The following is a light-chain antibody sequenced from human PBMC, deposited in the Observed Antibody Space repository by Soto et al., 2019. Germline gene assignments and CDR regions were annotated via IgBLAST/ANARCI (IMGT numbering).Light chain of an antibody. CDR2: GAS. CDR1: QSFSSN. Sequence: EIVITQSPATLAVSPGERATLCCRASQSFSSNLAWYQQKPGQAPRLLIYGASTSATGIPARFSGSGSGTEFTLTISSLQSEDFAAYYCQQYNNWPFTFGPGTKVDIK. J-gene: IGKJ3*01. CDR3: QQYNNWPFT. V-gene: IGKV3-15*01.